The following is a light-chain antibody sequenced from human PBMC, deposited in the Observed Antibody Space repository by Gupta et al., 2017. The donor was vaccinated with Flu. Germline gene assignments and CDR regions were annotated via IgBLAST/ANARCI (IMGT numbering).Light chain of an antibody. Sequence: SCSASQRVRSFLAWYPPPPGQPPMLLLYESSHRAPGIPSRLSGSGYGPDFALTISGLEPEDFAVYYSPQRNTCPYTFGPGTKLDI. CDR3: PQRNTCPYT. CDR1: QRVRSF. J-gene: IGKJ2*01. V-gene: IGKV3-11*01. CDR2: ESS.